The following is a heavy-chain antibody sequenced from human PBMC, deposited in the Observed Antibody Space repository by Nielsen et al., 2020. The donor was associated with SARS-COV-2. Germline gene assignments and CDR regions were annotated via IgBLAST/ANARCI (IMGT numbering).Heavy chain of an antibody. Sequence: SETLSLTCALYGGSFSGYSWSWSRQPPGKGLEWIGEINHSGSTNYNPSLKSRVTISVDTSKNQFSLKLSSVTAADTAVYYCARGCVAAAGTGFYYYMDVWGKGTTVTVSS. CDR1: GGSFSGYS. CDR3: ARGCVAAAGTGFYYYMDV. D-gene: IGHD6-13*01. J-gene: IGHJ6*03. V-gene: IGHV4-34*01. CDR2: INHSGST.